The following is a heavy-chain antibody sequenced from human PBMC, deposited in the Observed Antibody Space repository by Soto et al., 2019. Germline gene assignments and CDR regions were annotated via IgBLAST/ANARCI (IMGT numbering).Heavy chain of an antibody. CDR2: ISGSGGST. Sequence: EVQLLESGGGLVQPGGSLRLSCEASGFTFSSYAMNWVPQAPGKGLEWVSAISGSGGSTYYADSVKGRFTISRDNSKNTLYLQMNSLRAEDTAVYYCAKEVYCSSTSCYYYMDVWGKGTTVTVSS. CDR1: GFTFSSYA. D-gene: IGHD2-2*01. CDR3: AKEVYCSSTSCYYYMDV. V-gene: IGHV3-23*01. J-gene: IGHJ6*03.